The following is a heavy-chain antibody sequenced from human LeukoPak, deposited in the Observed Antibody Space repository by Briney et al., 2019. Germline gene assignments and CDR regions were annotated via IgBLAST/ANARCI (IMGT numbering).Heavy chain of an antibody. CDR1: GGSISSYY. CDR3: ARAAYCGGDCFRRGFDY. J-gene: IGHJ4*02. Sequence: SETLSLTCTVSGGSISSYYWSWIRQPPGKGLEWIGYIYYSGSTNYNPSLKSRVTISVDTSKNQFSLKLSSVTAAGTAVYYCARAAYCGGDCFRRGFDYWGQGTLDTVSS. CDR2: IYYSGST. V-gene: IGHV4-59*01. D-gene: IGHD2-21*02.